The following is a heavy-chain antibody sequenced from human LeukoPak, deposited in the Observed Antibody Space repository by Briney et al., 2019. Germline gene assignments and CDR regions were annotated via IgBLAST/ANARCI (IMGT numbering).Heavy chain of an antibody. CDR1: GFTFSSYA. CDR2: ISYDGSNK. CDR3: ARPKSDPLSQWLAMTGYFQH. V-gene: IGHV3-30-3*01. Sequence: PGGSLRLSCAASGFTFSSYAMHWVRQAPGKGLEWVAVISYDGSNKYYADSVKGRFTISRDNSKNTLYLQMNSLRAEDTAVYYCARPKSDPLSQWLAMTGYFQHWGQGTLVTVSS. J-gene: IGHJ1*01. D-gene: IGHD6-19*01.